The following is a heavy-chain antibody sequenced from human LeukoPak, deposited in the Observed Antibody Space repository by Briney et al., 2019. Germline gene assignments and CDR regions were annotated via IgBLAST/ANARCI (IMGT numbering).Heavy chain of an antibody. Sequence: ASVKVSCKASGYTFTNYGINWVRQAPGQGLEWMGWISAYSGNTYYAQILQGRVTMTTDTSTSTASLELWSLRSDDTAMYYCARGSGYDYSNYGGGNWFDPWGQGTLVTVSS. CDR2: ISAYSGNT. V-gene: IGHV1-18*01. CDR1: GYTFTNYG. D-gene: IGHD4-11*01. J-gene: IGHJ5*02. CDR3: ARGSGYDYSNYGGGNWFDP.